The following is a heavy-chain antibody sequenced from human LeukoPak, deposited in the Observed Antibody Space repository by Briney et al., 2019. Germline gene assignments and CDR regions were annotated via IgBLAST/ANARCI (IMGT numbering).Heavy chain of an antibody. D-gene: IGHD3-10*01. CDR1: GYTFTSYY. CDR3: AGVQYYYGSGSQPHLVPDY. Sequence: ASVKVSRKASGYTFTSYYMHWVRQAPGQGLEWMGIINPSGGSTSYAQKFQGRVTMTRDTSTSTVYMELSSLRSEDTAVYYCAGVQYYYGSGSQPHLVPDYWGQGTLVTVSS. J-gene: IGHJ4*02. CDR2: INPSGGST. V-gene: IGHV1-46*01.